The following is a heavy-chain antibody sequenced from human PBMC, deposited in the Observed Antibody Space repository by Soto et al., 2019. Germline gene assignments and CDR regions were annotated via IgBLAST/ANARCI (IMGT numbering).Heavy chain of an antibody. D-gene: IGHD3-10*01. Sequence: SETLSLTCTVSGGSISSGDYYWSWIRQPPGKGLEWIGYIYYSGSTYYNPSLKSRVTISVDTSKNQFSLKLSSVTAADTAVYYCAREVLWFGELSGWFDPGGQGTLATVSS. CDR1: GGSISSGDYY. V-gene: IGHV4-30-4*01. CDR2: IYYSGST. J-gene: IGHJ5*02. CDR3: AREVLWFGELSGWFDP.